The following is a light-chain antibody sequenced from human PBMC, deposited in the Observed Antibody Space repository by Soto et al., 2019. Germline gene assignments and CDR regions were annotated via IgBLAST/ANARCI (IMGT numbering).Light chain of an antibody. Sequence: DIQMTQSPSTLSASVGDRVTITCRASQSISSWLAWYQQKPGKAPKLLIYKASSLESGVPSRFSGSGSGTEFTLTISSLQPDDFATYYCQEYNSYPFTFGQGTKLEIK. CDR2: KAS. CDR3: QEYNSYPFT. CDR1: QSISSW. V-gene: IGKV1-5*03. J-gene: IGKJ2*01.